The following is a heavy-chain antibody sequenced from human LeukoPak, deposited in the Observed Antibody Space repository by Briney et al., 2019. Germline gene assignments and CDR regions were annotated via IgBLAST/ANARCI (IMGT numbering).Heavy chain of an antibody. D-gene: IGHD4-17*01. CDR1: GGSIFSSY. Sequence: SETLSLTCTVSGGSIFSSYWSWIRHPAGKGLEWIGRIYTTGTTNYNPSLKSRVAMSVDTSKNQFSLKLTSMTAADTAIFYCARENDDYTFTWGQGILVTVSS. CDR3: ARENDDYTFT. CDR2: IYTTGTT. V-gene: IGHV4-4*07. J-gene: IGHJ4*02.